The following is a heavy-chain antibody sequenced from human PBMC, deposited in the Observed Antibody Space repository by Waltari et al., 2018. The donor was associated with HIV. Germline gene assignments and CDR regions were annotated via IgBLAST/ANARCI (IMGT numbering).Heavy chain of an antibody. CDR2: INGDGSST. CDR1: GFTSNNYW. J-gene: IGHJ4*02. V-gene: IGHV3-74*01. D-gene: IGHD5-12*01. CDR3: AREGGLDYYFDY. Sequence: EVQLVESGGGLVQPGGSLRLSCAASGFTSNNYWMHWVRQAPGKGLVWVSRINGDGSSTNYADSVKGRFTISRDNAKNTLYLQVNSLRAEDTAVYYCAREGGLDYYFDYWGQGTLVTVSS.